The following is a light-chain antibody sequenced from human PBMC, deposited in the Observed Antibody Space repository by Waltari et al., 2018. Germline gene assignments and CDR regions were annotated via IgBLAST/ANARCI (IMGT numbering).Light chain of an antibody. CDR2: KAS. Sequence: DIQMIQSPSSLSASVGDRVTITCRASQGISSYLAWYQQKPGKAPKLLIYKASTLQSGVPSRFSGSGSGTDFTLTISSLQPEDFATYYCQQHNSNPLTFGGGTKVEIK. CDR3: QQHNSNPLT. J-gene: IGKJ4*01. CDR1: QGISSY. V-gene: IGKV1-9*01.